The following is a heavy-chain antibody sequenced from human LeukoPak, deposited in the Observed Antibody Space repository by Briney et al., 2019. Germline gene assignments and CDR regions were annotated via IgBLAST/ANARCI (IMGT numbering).Heavy chain of an antibody. D-gene: IGHD2-21*01. CDR1: GYTFTSYG. V-gene: IGHV1-18*01. CDR3: ARDRIVTLYYGMDV. Sequence: GASVKVSCKASGYTFTSYGISWVRQAPGQGLEWMGWVSAYNGNTNYAQKFQGRVTMTTDTPTSTVYMELRSLRSDDTAVYYYARDRIVTLYYGMDVWGQGTTVTVSS. CDR2: VSAYNGNT. J-gene: IGHJ6*02.